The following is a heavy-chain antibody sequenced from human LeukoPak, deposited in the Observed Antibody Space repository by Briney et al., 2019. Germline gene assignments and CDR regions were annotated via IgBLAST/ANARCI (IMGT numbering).Heavy chain of an antibody. CDR1: GFSFSTYW. CDR2: INPDGTTT. CDR3: ARRHADSTGFDY. V-gene: IGHV3-74*01. D-gene: IGHD4-11*01. Sequence: GGSLRLSCAASGFSFSTYWMYWVRQAPGKGLLGVSHINPDGTTTRFADSVKGPFTISRDNAENTLYLQMDSLRAEDTALYYCARRHADSTGFDYWGQGALVTVSS. J-gene: IGHJ4*02.